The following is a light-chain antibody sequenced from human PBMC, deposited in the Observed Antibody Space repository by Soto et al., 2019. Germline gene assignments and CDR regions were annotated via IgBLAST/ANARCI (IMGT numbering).Light chain of an antibody. J-gene: IGLJ1*01. V-gene: IGLV1-40*01. Sequence: QSVLTQPPSVSGAPGQRVSISCTGSTSNIGAPYDVHWYQHLPGTAPKLLIYGDNNRPSGVPDRFSGSKSSTSASLAITRLQAEDGADYYCQSYDISLHNYVFGTGTKVTVL. CDR1: TSNIGAPYD. CDR3: QSYDISLHNYV. CDR2: GDN.